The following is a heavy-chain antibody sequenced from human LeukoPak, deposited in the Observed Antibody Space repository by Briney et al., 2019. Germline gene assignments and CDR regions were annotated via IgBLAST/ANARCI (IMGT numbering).Heavy chain of an antibody. CDR1: GYTFTSYG. J-gene: IGHJ5*02. V-gene: IGHV1-2*02. CDR2: INPNSGGT. CDR3: ARDPRYCSGGSCYRPGDNWFDP. D-gene: IGHD2-15*01. Sequence: ASVKVSCKASGYTFTSYGISWVRQAPGQGLEWMGWINPNSGGTNYAQKFQGRVTMTRDTSISTAYMEPSRLRSDDTAVYYCARDPRYCSGGSCYRPGDNWFDPWGQGTLVTVSS.